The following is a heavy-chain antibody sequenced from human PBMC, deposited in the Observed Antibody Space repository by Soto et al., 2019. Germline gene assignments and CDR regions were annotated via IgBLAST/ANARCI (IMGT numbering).Heavy chain of an antibody. CDR2: ISYDGSNK. CDR3: ARDRLDGMAGTGLGY. J-gene: IGHJ4*02. Sequence: PGGSLRLSCAASGFTFSSYAMHWVRQAPGKGLEWVAVISYDGSNKYYADSVKGRFTISRDNSKNTLYLQMNSLRAEDTAVYYCARDRLDGMAGTGLGYWGQGTLVTVSS. CDR1: GFTFSSYA. V-gene: IGHV3-30-3*01. D-gene: IGHD6-19*01.